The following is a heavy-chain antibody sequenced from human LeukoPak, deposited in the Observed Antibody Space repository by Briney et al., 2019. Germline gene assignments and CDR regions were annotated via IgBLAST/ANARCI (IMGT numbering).Heavy chain of an antibody. Sequence: PGGSLRLSCTASGFTFGDYAMSWVRQAPGKGLEWVGIIRKKGFGGTTEYAASVKGRFTISRDDSNSIAYLQMNSLKTGDSAVYYCTRANCINGLCYHFDYWGQGTLVTVSS. CDR2: IRKKGFGGTT. CDR1: GFTFGDYA. J-gene: IGHJ4*02. V-gene: IGHV3-49*04. D-gene: IGHD2-8*01. CDR3: TRANCINGLCYHFDY.